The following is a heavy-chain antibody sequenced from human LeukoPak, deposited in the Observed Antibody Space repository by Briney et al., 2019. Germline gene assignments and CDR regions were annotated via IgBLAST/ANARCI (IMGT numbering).Heavy chain of an antibody. CDR2: INPSGGST. D-gene: IGHD6-6*01. Sequence: VASVKVSCKASGYTFTSYYMHWVRQAPGQGLEWMGIINPSGGSTSYAQKFQGRVTMTRDMSTSTVYVELSSLRSEDTAVYYCARERSPSSIAARSIAYYFDYWGQGTLVTVSS. CDR1: GYTFTSYY. V-gene: IGHV1-46*01. CDR3: ARERSPSSIAARSIAYYFDY. J-gene: IGHJ4*02.